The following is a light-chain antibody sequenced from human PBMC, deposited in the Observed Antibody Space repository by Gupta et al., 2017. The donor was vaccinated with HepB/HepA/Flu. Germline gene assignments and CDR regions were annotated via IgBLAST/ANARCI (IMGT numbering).Light chain of an antibody. CDR1: TSHMGSHY. CDR2: SDV. Sequence: TPGQRVTISSSGSTSHMGSHYVYWYQHLPGPAPKLLIYSDVQRPSGVPGRFSGSKSGTSATLAISGLRAEDEADYCCASWDNSRRGWVFGGGTKLTVV. J-gene: IGLJ3*02. CDR3: ASWDNSRRGWV. V-gene: IGLV1-47*01.